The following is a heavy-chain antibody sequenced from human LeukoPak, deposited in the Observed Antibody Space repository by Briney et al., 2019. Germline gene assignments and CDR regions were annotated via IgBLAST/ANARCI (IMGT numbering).Heavy chain of an antibody. Sequence: GVSLRLSCVSSGFTIGTAWMSWVSQAPGKGLEWLGHIKSEGEGATTDYAAPAKGRFAISRDDSKNMIYLQMSSLKIDDTAIYYCIAHFPYFYGFDVWGKGTTVTVSS. CDR1: GFTIGTAW. J-gene: IGHJ6*04. V-gene: IGHV3-15*01. D-gene: IGHD3-3*02. CDR2: IKSEGEGATT. CDR3: IAHFPYFYGFDV.